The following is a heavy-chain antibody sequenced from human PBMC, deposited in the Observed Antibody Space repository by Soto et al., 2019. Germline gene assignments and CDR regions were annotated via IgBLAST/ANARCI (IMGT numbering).Heavy chain of an antibody. V-gene: IGHV4-34*01. CDR1: GGSLSGYY. J-gene: IGHJ6*02. CDR2: INHRGSS. Sequence: KPSETLSLTCAVNGGSLSGYYWSWIRQSPGKGLEWIGEINHRGSSDYNPSLKSRVTISIDASKNHVTLELTSVTAADTAVYYCARSANRNSTYGVDVWGQGTAVTVSS. D-gene: IGHD1-7*01. CDR3: ARSANRNSTYGVDV.